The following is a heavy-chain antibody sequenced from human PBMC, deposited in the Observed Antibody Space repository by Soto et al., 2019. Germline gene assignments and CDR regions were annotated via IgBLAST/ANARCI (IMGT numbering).Heavy chain of an antibody. V-gene: IGHV4-59*01. D-gene: IGHD3-10*01. CDR1: GGSISSYY. CDR3: ASIYGSGSYYNDGWFDP. Sequence: PSETLSLTCTVSGGSISSYYWSWIRQPPGKGLEWIGYIYYSGSTNYNPSLKSRVTISVDTSKNQFSLKLSPVTAADTAVYYCASIYGSGSYYNDGWFDPWGQGTLVTVSS. J-gene: IGHJ5*02. CDR2: IYYSGST.